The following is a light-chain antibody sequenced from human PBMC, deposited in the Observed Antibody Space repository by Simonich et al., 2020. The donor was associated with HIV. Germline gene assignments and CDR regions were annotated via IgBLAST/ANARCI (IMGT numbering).Light chain of an antibody. Sequence: SALTQPRSVSGSPGPSVTISCTGTSSDVGGYDYVSWYHQHPGKAPKLLIYDVRKRPSGVPDRFSGSKSGNTASLTISGLQAEDEANYYCSSYTTSSTHVVFGGGTELTVL. CDR1: SSDVGGYDY. V-gene: IGLV2-11*01. CDR3: SSYTTSSTHVV. CDR2: DVR. J-gene: IGLJ2*01.